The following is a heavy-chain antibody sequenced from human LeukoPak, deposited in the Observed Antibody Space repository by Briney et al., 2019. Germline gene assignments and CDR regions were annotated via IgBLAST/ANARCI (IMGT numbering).Heavy chain of an antibody. J-gene: IGHJ4*02. CDR1: GGSISIYY. CDR3: TRDRELGF. V-gene: IGHV4-59*01. CDR2: IYNSGST. D-gene: IGHD1-26*01. Sequence: SETLSLTCTVSGGSISIYYWNWIRQPPGKGLEWIGSIYNSGSTNYNPSLKSRVTISGDTAKNQFSLKLTSVTAADTAVYYCTRDRELGFWGQGTLVTVPS.